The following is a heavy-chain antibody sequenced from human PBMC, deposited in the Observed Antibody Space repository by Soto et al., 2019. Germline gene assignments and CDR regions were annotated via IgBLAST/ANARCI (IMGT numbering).Heavy chain of an antibody. CDR1: GLTFSSYW. CDR2: ITRDGSST. V-gene: IGHV3-74*01. D-gene: IGHD2-21*02. Sequence: EVQLVESGGGLVQPGESLRLSCEASGLTFSSYWMHRVRQAPGKGLVWVSRITRDGSSTSYADSVKGRFTISRDNAKNTLYLQMNSLRAEDTAVYYCARDGAYCGGDCYSLWYFDLWGRGTLVTVSS. J-gene: IGHJ2*01. CDR3: ARDGAYCGGDCYSLWYFDL.